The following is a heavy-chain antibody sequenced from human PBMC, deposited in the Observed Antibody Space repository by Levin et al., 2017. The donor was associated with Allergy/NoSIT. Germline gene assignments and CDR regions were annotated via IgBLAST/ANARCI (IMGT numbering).Heavy chain of an antibody. CDR1: AGSISSSPYY. Sequence: SETLSLTCNVSAGSISSSPYYWGWIRQPPGKGLEWIGIIYDSVSTYYNPSLNSRVSISVDTSKNQFSLKLTSLTAADKAVYYCATGPVGFDSWGQGILVTVSS. CDR2: IYDSVST. CDR3: ATGPVGFDS. V-gene: IGHV4-39*01. J-gene: IGHJ4*02.